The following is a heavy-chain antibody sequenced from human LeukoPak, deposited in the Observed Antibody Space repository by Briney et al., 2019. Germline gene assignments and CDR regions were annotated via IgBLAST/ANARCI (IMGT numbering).Heavy chain of an antibody. J-gene: IGHJ5*02. Sequence: GGALEISFKGSGYTFTCYWIGWGRPGPGKGVGGMGIIYPGDSDIRYSPSFQGQVTISADKSITTAYLQWSSLKASDTAMYYCARRGREVSWGQATLVTVSS. CDR3: ARRGREVS. V-gene: IGHV5-51*01. CDR1: GYTFTCYW. D-gene: IGHD1-26*01. CDR2: IYPGDSDI.